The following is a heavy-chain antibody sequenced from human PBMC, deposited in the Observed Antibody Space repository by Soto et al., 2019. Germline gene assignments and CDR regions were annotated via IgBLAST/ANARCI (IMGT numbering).Heavy chain of an antibody. V-gene: IGHV6-1*01. CDR3: ARGNPREEWCMLDY. Sequence: SQTLSRTCASSGDSVSSNSAAWKWISQCPSRGLEWLGRTYYRSKWYNDYAVSVKSRITINPDTSKNQFSLQLNSVTPEDTAVYYCARGNPREEWCMLDYWGQGTLVTVSS. D-gene: IGHD2-8*01. CDR1: GDSVSSNSAA. CDR2: TYYRSKWYN. J-gene: IGHJ4*02.